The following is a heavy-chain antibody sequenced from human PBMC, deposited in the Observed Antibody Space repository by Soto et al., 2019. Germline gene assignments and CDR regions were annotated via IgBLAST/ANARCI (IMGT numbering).Heavy chain of an antibody. CDR3: AKRGLAVLGDVASPFDY. J-gene: IGHJ4*02. D-gene: IGHD3-3*02. Sequence: EVQLLASGGGLAQPGGSISLSGAASGFTCNKYTMTWVRQAPGAGLVWISTIDGGGGSKFYTDSVKDRFNISRDNSEHTLYLQTNSLRAEDPAVYSCAKRGLAVLGDVASPFDYSGTGTLVTFSS. V-gene: IGHV3-23*01. CDR1: GFTCNKYT. CDR2: IDGGGGSK.